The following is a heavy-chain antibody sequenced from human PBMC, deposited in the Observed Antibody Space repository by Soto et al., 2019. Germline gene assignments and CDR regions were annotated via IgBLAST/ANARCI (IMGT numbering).Heavy chain of an antibody. Sequence: GGSLRLSCAASGFTFSSYSMNWVRQAPGKGLEWVSSISSSSSYIYYADSVKGRFTISRDNAKNSLYLQMNSLRAEDTAVYYCARGTDDDYIWGSYRPQGGDYWGQGTLVTVSS. D-gene: IGHD3-16*02. CDR1: GFTFSSYS. J-gene: IGHJ4*02. CDR3: ARGTDDDYIWGSYRPQGGDY. CDR2: ISSSSSYI. V-gene: IGHV3-21*01.